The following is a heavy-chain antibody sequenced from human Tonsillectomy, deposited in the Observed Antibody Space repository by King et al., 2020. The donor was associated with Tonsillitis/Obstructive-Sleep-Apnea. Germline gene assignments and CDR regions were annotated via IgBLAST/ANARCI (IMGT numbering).Heavy chain of an antibody. V-gene: IGHV4-59*01. Sequence: QLQESGPGLVKPSETLSLTCTVSGGSISSYYWSWIRQPPGKGLEWIGYIYYSGSTNYNPSLKSRVTISVDTSKNQFSLKLSSVTAADTAVYYCARRIAAAGTAYYYYYMDVWGKGTTVTVSS. CDR1: GGSISSYY. D-gene: IGHD6-13*01. J-gene: IGHJ6*03. CDR2: IYYSGST. CDR3: ARRIAAAGTAYYYYYMDV.